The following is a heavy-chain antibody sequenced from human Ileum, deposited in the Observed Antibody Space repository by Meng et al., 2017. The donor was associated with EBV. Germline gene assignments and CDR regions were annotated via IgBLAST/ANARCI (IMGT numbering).Heavy chain of an antibody. CDR1: RGSFSGYY. Sequence: QVQLQQWGAGLLKPSETLSLTCAVYRGSFSGYYWSWIRQPPGKGLEWIGEINHSGSTNYNPSLKSRVTISVDTSKNQFSLKLSSVTAADTAVYYCARGNKVSDRGFDYWGQGTLVTVSS. J-gene: IGHJ4*02. CDR2: INHSGST. V-gene: IGHV4-34*01. D-gene: IGHD3-10*01. CDR3: ARGNKVSDRGFDY.